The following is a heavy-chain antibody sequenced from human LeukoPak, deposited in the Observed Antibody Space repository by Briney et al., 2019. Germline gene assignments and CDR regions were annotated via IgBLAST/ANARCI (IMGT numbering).Heavy chain of an antibody. Sequence: ASVKVSCKVSGYTLTELSMHWVRHAPGKGLEWMGGFDPENSEIIIYAQKFQGRVTMTEDTSTNTAYMQLSSLTSEDTALYYCATVLAETYFFDFWGQGTLVTVSS. CDR3: ATVLAETYFFDF. D-gene: IGHD5-24*01. CDR2: FDPENSEI. V-gene: IGHV1-24*01. J-gene: IGHJ4*02. CDR1: GYTLTELS.